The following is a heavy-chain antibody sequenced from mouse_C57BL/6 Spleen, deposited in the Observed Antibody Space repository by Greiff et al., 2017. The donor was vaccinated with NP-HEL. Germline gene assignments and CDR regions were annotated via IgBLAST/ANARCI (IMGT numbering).Heavy chain of an antibody. V-gene: IGHV1-80*01. D-gene: IGHD2-4*01. CDR2: IYPGDGDT. CDR3: ARFYYDYDRFAY. J-gene: IGHJ3*01. CDR1: GYAFSSYW. Sequence: QVQLQQSGAELVKPGASVKISCKASGYAFSSYWMNWVKQRPGKGLEWIGQIYPGDGDTNYNGKFKGKATLTADKSSSTAYMQRSSLTSEDSAVYFCARFYYDYDRFAYWGQGTLVTVSA.